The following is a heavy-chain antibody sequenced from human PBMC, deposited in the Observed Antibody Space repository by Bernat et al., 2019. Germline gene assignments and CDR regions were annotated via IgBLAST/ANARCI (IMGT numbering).Heavy chain of an antibody. Sequence: QVQLQASGPGLVKPSETLSLTCTVSGGSISSYYWSWIRQPPGKGLEWIGYIYYSGSTNYNPSLKSRVTISVDTSKTQFSLKLSSVTAADTAVYYCAGHWGAPVRARSTDSRDAFDIWGQGTMVTVSS. J-gene: IGHJ3*02. CDR2: IYYSGST. V-gene: IGHV4-59*08. D-gene: IGHD3-16*01. CDR1: GGSISSYY. CDR3: AGHWGAPVRARSTDSRDAFDI.